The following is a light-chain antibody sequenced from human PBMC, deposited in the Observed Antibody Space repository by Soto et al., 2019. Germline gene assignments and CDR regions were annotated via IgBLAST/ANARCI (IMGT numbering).Light chain of an antibody. Sequence: EIFFTQSPATLSFSPGERATLSCRASQSVSSYLAWYQQKPGQAPRLLIYDASNRATGIPARFSGSGSGTDFTLTISSLEPEDFAVYYCQQRSNWPSLTFGGGTKVDIK. CDR2: DAS. CDR3: QQRSNWPSLT. CDR1: QSVSSY. V-gene: IGKV3-11*01. J-gene: IGKJ4*01.